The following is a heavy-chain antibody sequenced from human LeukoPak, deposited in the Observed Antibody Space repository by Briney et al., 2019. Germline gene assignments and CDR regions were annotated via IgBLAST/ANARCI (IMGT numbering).Heavy chain of an antibody. V-gene: IGHV4-30-2*01. CDR1: GGSISSGGYS. Sequence: SQTLSLTCAVSGGSISSGGYSWSWIRQPPGKGLEWIGYIYHSGSTYYNPSLKSRVTISVDRSKNQFSLKLSSVTAADTAVYYCARHRGRDGYNFYYYGMDVWGQGTTVTVSS. J-gene: IGHJ6*02. CDR2: IYHSGST. D-gene: IGHD5-24*01. CDR3: ARHRGRDGYNFYYYGMDV.